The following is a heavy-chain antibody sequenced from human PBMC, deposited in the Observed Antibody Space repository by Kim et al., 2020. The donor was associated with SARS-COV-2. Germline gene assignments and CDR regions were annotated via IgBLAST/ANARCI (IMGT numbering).Heavy chain of an antibody. CDR1: GFTFSSYA. Sequence: GGSLRLSCSASGFTFSSYAMHWVRQAPEKGLEYVSAISSNGGSTYYADSVKGRFTISRDNSKNTLYLQMSSLRAEDTAVYYCVRGGGSTYYDSSGYVAWGQGTMVTVSS. D-gene: IGHD3-22*01. V-gene: IGHV3-64D*06. J-gene: IGHJ3*01. CDR3: VRGGGSTYYDSSGYVA. CDR2: ISSNGGST.